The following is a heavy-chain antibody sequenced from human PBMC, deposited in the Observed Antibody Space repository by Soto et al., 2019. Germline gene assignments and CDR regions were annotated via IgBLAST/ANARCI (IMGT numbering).Heavy chain of an antibody. V-gene: IGHV4-61*01. Sequence: QVQLQESGPGLVKPSETLSLTCTVSGGSVGSGSYYWSWIRQPPGKGLEWIGYIYYSGSTNYNPSLKSRVTISVDTSKNQFSLKLSSVTAADTAVYYCARVRAGQFDYWGQGTLVTVSS. CDR3: ARVRAGQFDY. CDR2: IYYSGST. D-gene: IGHD6-13*01. J-gene: IGHJ4*02. CDR1: GGSVGSGSYY.